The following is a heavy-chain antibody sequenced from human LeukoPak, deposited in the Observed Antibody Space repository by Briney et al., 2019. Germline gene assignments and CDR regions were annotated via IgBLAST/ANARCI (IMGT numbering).Heavy chain of an antibody. J-gene: IGHJ6*02. CDR3: ARDSLLNRYCSSTSCYLDV. D-gene: IGHD2-2*01. Sequence: GGSLRLSCAASGFTFSSYAMHWVRQAPGKGLEWVAVISYDGSNKYYADSVKGRFTISRDNSKNTLYLQMNSLRAEDTAVYYCARDSLLNRYCSSTSCYLDVWGQGTTVTVSS. CDR1: GFTFSSYA. CDR2: ISYDGSNK. V-gene: IGHV3-30-3*01.